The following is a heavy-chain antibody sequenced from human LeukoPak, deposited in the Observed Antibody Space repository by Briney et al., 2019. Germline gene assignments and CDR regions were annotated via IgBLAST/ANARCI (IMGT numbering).Heavy chain of an antibody. CDR3: ARVSGDREWYFDL. V-gene: IGHV3-33*08. D-gene: IGHD7-27*01. Sequence: GGSLRLSCAASGFTFSSYAMSWVRQAPGKGLEWVAIIWHDGSSKYYADSVKGRFTISRDNAKNSLYLQMNSLRAEDTAVYYCARVSGDREWYFDLWGRGTLVTVSS. CDR1: GFTFSSYA. J-gene: IGHJ2*01. CDR2: IWHDGSSK.